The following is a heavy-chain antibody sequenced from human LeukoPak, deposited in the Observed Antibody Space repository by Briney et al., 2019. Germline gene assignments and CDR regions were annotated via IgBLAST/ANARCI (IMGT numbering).Heavy chain of an antibody. V-gene: IGHV3-64D*06. Sequence: GAPRLSSAASRDSSCIYTIYWVCEALGERVEYVSAISSNGGSTYYADSVKGRFTISRDNSKNTLYLQMSSLRAEDTAVYYCVKDPSYGPNWGQGTLVTVSS. CDR1: RDSSCIYT. D-gene: IGHD5-18*01. J-gene: IGHJ4*02. CDR3: VKDPSYGPN. CDR2: ISSNGGST.